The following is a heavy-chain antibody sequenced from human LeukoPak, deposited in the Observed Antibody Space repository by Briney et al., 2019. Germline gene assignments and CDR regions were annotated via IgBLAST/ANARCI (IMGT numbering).Heavy chain of an antibody. J-gene: IGHJ4*02. Sequence: GGSLRLSCAASGFTFSSYSMNWVRQAPGKGLEWVAFIRYDGSNKYYADSVKGRFTISRDNSKNTLYLQMNSLRAEDTAVYYCAKPLNYDSSGYRDYWGQGTLVTVSS. V-gene: IGHV3-30*02. D-gene: IGHD3-22*01. CDR2: IRYDGSNK. CDR1: GFTFSSYS. CDR3: AKPLNYDSSGYRDY.